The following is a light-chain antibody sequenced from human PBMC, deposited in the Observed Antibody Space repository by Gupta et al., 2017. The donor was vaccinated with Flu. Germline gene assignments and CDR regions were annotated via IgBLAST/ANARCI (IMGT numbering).Light chain of an antibody. Sequence: PATLSASPGDRATLSCRASQSVTTYVAWYQQKPGQAPRLLIYDASNRDTGIPDRFSGSGSGTDFTLTISSLEPEDFAVYYCQQRSSWPRTFGEGTKVEIK. J-gene: IGKJ1*01. V-gene: IGKV3-11*01. CDR1: QSVTTY. CDR3: QQRSSWPRT. CDR2: DAS.